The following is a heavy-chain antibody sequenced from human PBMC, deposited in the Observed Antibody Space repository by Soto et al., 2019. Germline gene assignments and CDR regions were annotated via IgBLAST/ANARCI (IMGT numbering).Heavy chain of an antibody. CDR2: INMDGSST. J-gene: IGHJ4*02. CDR1: GFTFSGDW. CDR3: ARGPRGLYHHDY. D-gene: IGHD2-2*01. V-gene: IGHV3-74*01. Sequence: GGSLRLSCAASGFTFSGDWMHWVRQAAGKGLVWVSRINMDGSSTNYADSVKGRFTISRDNAKNTLYLQMNSLRVNDTAVYYCARGPRGLYHHDYWGQGALVTVSS.